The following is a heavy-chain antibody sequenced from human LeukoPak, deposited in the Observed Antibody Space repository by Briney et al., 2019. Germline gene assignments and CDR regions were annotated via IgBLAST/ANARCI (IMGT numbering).Heavy chain of an antibody. V-gene: IGHV1-18*01. D-gene: IGHD6-13*01. CDR3: ARVATQGVKRLAAAGLHSRYRPDWFDP. CDR1: GYTLSNQA. Sequence: ASVKVSCKGSGYTLSNQAFSWVRQAPGQGLEWMGWISADNGNTNHAQKFQGRVSLTTDTSTSTAYMELRSLRSDDTAVYYCARVATQGVKRLAAAGLHSRYRPDWFDPWGQGTLVTVSS. CDR2: ISADNGNT. J-gene: IGHJ5*02.